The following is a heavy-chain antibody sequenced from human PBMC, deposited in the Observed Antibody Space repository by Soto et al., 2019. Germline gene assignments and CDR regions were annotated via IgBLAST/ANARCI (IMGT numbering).Heavy chain of an antibody. V-gene: IGHV4-39*02. D-gene: IGHD5-18*01. Sequence: PEETLSHTCTVSEGSISSDSYYWGKNRQSPEKGLEWIASISYSGSTYYNPTLKSRLIISVDTSKSQFSLKLSSVTAADTAVYYCARDSYGLFRYWGQGTLVTSPQ. CDR2: ISYSGST. CDR3: ARDSYGLFRY. J-gene: IGHJ4*02. CDR1: EGSISSDSYY.